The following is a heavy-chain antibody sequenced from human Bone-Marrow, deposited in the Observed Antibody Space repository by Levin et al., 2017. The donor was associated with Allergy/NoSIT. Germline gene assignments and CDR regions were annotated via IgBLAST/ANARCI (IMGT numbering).Heavy chain of an antibody. Sequence: GGSLRLSCEGSGFSFSSREMTWVRQAPGKGLEWVANIKQGGGEKFYVQSVKGRFIISRDNAKYSLYLQMSTLRVEDTGVYYCVAMSDFYSYAMDVWGQGTTVTVSS. V-gene: IGHV3-7*01. CDR3: VAMSDFYSYAMDV. CDR2: IKQGGGEK. J-gene: IGHJ6*02. D-gene: IGHD2-21*02. CDR1: GFSFSSRE.